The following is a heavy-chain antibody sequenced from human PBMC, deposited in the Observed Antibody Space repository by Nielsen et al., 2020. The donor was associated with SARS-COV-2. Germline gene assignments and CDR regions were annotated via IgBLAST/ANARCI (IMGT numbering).Heavy chain of an antibody. CDR3: ASEYL. V-gene: IGHV3-9*01. CDR1: GFTFDDYA. Sequence: GGSLRLSCAASGFTFDDYAMHWVRQAPGKGLEWVSGISWNSGSIGYADSVKGRFTISRDNAKNSLYLQMNSLRAEDTALYYCASEYLWGQGTLVTVSS. J-gene: IGHJ5*02. CDR2: ISWNSGSI.